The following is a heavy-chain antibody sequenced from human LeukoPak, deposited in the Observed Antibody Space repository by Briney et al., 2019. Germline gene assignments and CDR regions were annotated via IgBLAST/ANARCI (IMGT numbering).Heavy chain of an antibody. CDR3: ARDGEMATIENYFVY. CDR2: IYYSGST. Sequence: SETLSLTCTVSGGSISSNHYYWGWIRQPPGKGLEWLGSIYYSGSTHYNPSLKSRVTISLDTSKNQFSLRLSSVTAADTAVYYCARDGEMATIENYFVYWGQGTLVTVSS. J-gene: IGHJ4*02. V-gene: IGHV4-39*07. CDR1: GGSISSNHYY. D-gene: IGHD5-24*01.